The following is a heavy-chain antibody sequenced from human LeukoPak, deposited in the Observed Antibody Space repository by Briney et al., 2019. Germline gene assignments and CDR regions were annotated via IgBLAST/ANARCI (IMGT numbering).Heavy chain of an antibody. CDR3: ARVTSSWYFDD. J-gene: IGHJ4*02. CDR2: IYTSGNT. D-gene: IGHD6-13*01. Sequence: SETLSLTCTVSGGSISGYYWSWIRQPAGKGLEWTGRIYTSGNTNYNPSLKSRVTMSVDTSNNQFSLKLNSVSAADTAVYYCARVTSSWYFDDWGQGTLVTVSS. CDR1: GGSISGYY. V-gene: IGHV4-4*07.